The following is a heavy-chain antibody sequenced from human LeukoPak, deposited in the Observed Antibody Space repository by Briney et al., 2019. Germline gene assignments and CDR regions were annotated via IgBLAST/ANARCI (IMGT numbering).Heavy chain of an antibody. V-gene: IGHV3-33*01. CDR3: ARDGDYYDSSGYYYDY. D-gene: IGHD3-22*01. Sequence: GGSLRLSCAASGFTFSSYGMHWVRQAPGKGLEWVAVIWYDGSNKYYADSVKGRFTISRDNSKNTLYLQMNSLRAEDTAVCYCARDGDYYDSSGYYYDYWGQGTLVTVSS. CDR2: IWYDGSNK. CDR1: GFTFSSYG. J-gene: IGHJ4*02.